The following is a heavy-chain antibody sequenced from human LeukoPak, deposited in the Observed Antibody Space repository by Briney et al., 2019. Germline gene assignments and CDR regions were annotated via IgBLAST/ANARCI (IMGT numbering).Heavy chain of an antibody. Sequence: PGGSLRLSCAASGFTFYSNTMSWVRQAPGKGLEWVSTISGGGGGTYYADSVKGRFTISRDNSKSTLYLQMNSLRAEDTAVYYCAKDMSYYYDSSGYYTYLDYWGQGTLVTVSS. V-gene: IGHV3-23*01. D-gene: IGHD3-22*01. J-gene: IGHJ4*02. CDR2: ISGGGGGT. CDR3: AKDMSYYYDSSGYYTYLDY. CDR1: GFTFYSNT.